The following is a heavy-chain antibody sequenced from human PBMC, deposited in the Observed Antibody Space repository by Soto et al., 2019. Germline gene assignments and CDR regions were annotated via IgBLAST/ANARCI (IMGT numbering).Heavy chain of an antibody. CDR2: IYFTGST. CDR3: ARDWGSSGWPN. J-gene: IGHJ4*02. V-gene: IGHV4-31*03. D-gene: IGHD6-19*01. Sequence: SETLSLTCTVSGHSLSSGGYYWSWIRQHPGKGLEWVGYIYFTGSTLYNPCLKSRLAMSLDTSKNQFSRRLTSVTAADTAVYFCARDWGSSGWPNWGQGTLVTVSS. CDR1: GHSLSSGGYY.